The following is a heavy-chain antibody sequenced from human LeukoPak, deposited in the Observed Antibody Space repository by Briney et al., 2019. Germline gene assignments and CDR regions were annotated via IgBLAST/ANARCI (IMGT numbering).Heavy chain of an antibody. J-gene: IGHJ4*02. CDR1: GFTFSSYA. CDR2: ISGSGGST. V-gene: IGHV3-23*01. CDR3: AKAGALIAAAGKYY. Sequence: GGSLRLSCAASGFTFSSYAMSWVRQAPGKGLEWVSAISGSGGSTYYADSVKGRFTISRDNSKDTLYLQMNSLRAEDTAVYYCAKAGALIAAAGKYYWGQGTLVTVSS. D-gene: IGHD6-13*01.